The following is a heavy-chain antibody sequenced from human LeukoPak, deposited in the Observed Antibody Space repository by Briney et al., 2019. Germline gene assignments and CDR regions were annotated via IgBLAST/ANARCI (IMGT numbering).Heavy chain of an antibody. CDR3: ATTRSHCGGDCYSRGYFDY. CDR2: ISGSGSST. Sequence: GGSLRLSCAASGFTFSSYAMSWVRQAPGKGLEWVSAISGSGSSTYYADSVKGRFTISRDNSKTTLYLQMNSLRAEHTAVYYCATTRSHCGGDCYSRGYFDYWGQGTLVTVSS. D-gene: IGHD2-21*02. CDR1: GFTFSSYA. V-gene: IGHV3-23*01. J-gene: IGHJ4*02.